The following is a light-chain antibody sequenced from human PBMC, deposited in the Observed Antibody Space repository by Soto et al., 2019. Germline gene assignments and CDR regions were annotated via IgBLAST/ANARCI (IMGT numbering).Light chain of an antibody. V-gene: IGLV2-23*01. CDR2: EGI. CDR3: SSYVGATTYV. Sequence: QSVLTQPASVSGSPGQSITISCSGTSSNIGGYNVVSWYQQHPGKDPKVIVYEGIKRPSGVSDRFSGSTSGSTASLTISGLQAEDEAEYYCSSYVGATTYVFRSGTTVTVL. J-gene: IGLJ1*01. CDR1: SSNIGGYNV.